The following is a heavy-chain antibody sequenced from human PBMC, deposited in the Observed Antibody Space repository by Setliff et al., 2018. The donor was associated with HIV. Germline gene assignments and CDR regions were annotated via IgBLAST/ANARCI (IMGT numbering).Heavy chain of an antibody. CDR3: ALPYCSGGNCWSSASLPPAGWFDP. CDR2: IIPMYGVT. CDR1: GGTSNTYA. Sequence: SVKVSCKASGGTSNTYAINWVRQAPGQGPEWMGGIIPMYGVTNYAQKFQGRVTITTDESTSTPYMELSSLRSEDTAVYYCALPYCSGGNCWSSASLPPAGWFDPWGQGTLVTVSS. V-gene: IGHV1-69*05. D-gene: IGHD2-15*01. J-gene: IGHJ5*02.